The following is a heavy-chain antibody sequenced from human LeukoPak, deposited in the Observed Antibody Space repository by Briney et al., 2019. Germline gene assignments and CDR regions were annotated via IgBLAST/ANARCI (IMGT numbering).Heavy chain of an antibody. V-gene: IGHV3-23*01. CDR3: VRDWGYDLWNSYSYGMDV. D-gene: IGHD3-3*01. CDR1: GFTFSNYA. Sequence: GGSLRLSCVASGFTFSNYAMTWVRQAPGKGLEWVSTINRSGGGTFYAASVKGRFSISRDNSKTTIYLHMNSLRGEDTAIYYCVRDWGYDLWNSYSYGMDVWGQGTTVAVSS. CDR2: INRSGGGT. J-gene: IGHJ6*02.